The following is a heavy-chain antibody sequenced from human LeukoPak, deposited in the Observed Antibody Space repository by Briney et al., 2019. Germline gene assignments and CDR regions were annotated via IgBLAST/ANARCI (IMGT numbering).Heavy chain of an antibody. CDR1: GGSISSYY. CDR2: IYYSGST. J-gene: IGHJ3*02. D-gene: IGHD4-17*01. CDR3: AREMEPYGDYSRDAFDI. V-gene: IGHV4-59*01. Sequence: PSETLSLTCTVSGGSISSYYWSWIWQPPGKGLEWIGYIYYSGSTNYNPSLKSRVTISVDTSKNQFSLKLSSVTAADTAVYYCAREMEPYGDYSRDAFDIWGQGTMVTVSS.